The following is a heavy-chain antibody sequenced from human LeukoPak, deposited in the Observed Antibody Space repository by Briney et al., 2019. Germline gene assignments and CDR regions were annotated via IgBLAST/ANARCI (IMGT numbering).Heavy chain of an antibody. D-gene: IGHD6-19*01. J-gene: IGHJ4*02. CDR3: ASSPLTVAGPFYY. Sequence: WASVKVSCKASGYTFTGYYMHWVRQAPGQGLEWMGRINPNSGRTNYAQKFQGRVTMTRDTSISTAYMELSRLRSDDTAVYYCASSPLTVAGPFYYWGQGTLVTVSS. CDR2: INPNSGRT. CDR1: GYTFTGYY. V-gene: IGHV1-2*06.